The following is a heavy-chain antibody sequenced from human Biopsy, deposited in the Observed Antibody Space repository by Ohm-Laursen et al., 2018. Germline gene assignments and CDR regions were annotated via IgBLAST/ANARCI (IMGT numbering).Heavy chain of an antibody. Sequence: GSLRPSCAASGFTVYNNYMTWVRQAPGKGLEWVSSISASGNHIYYTDSVKGRFTVSRDNGKNSVYLQMNSLRVEDTAVYYCARDGEAKYCKHGVCPSDFWGQGTLVTVSS. CDR2: ISASGNHI. CDR1: GFTVYNNY. CDR3: ARDGEAKYCKHGVCPSDF. D-gene: IGHD2-8*01. V-gene: IGHV3-21*01. J-gene: IGHJ4*02.